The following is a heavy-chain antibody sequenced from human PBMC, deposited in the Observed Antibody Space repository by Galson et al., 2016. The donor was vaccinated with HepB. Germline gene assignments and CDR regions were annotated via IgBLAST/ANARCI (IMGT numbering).Heavy chain of an antibody. J-gene: IGHJ6*02. CDR2: IGSGGSTI. CDR3: ARDGGQQLVRWERLRKVYYYYPMDV. Sequence: SLRLSCAASGFSISSYSFNWVRQAPGKGLEWVSHIGSGGSTISYADSVKGRFTISRDNAKHSRYLQMHSLRDEDTAVYYCARDGGQQLVRWERLRKVYYYYPMDVWGQGTTVTVSS. CDR1: GFSISSYS. D-gene: IGHD6-13*01. V-gene: IGHV3-48*02.